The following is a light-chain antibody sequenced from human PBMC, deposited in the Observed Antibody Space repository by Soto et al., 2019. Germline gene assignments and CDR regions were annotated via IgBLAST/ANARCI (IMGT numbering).Light chain of an antibody. CDR2: GAS. J-gene: IGKJ1*01. V-gene: IGKV3-15*01. CDR3: QQYNNWPTWT. Sequence: EIVMTQSPATLSVSPGERATLSCRASQSVSSNLAWYQQKPGQAPRLLIYGASTRANAIPARFSGSGSGTEFTLTLSSLQSEDFAVYYCQQYNNWPTWTFGQGTQVEIK. CDR1: QSVSSN.